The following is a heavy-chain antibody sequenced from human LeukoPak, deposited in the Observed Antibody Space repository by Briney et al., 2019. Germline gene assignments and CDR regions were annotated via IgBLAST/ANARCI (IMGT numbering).Heavy chain of an antibody. J-gene: IGHJ3*02. CDR1: GYTFTSYY. D-gene: IGHD6-13*01. V-gene: IGHV1-2*06. CDR2: INPNSSGT. CDR3: ARDLHSWAWGDAFDI. Sequence: ASVTVSCKASGYTFTSYYMHWVRQAPGQGLEWMGRINPNSSGTNYAQKFQGRVTMTRDTSISTAYMELSRLRSDDTAVYYCARDLHSWAWGDAFDIWGQGTMVTVSS.